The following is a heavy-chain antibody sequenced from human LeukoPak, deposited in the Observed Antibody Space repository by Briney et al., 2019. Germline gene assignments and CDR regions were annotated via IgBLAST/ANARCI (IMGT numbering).Heavy chain of an antibody. CDR2: ITSDGSTS. D-gene: IGHD1-26*01. CDR3: TRGLYGSPGDN. J-gene: IGHJ4*02. CDR1: GFTFSDYY. Sequence: GGSLRLSCAASGFTFSDYYMSWIRQAPGKGLLWVSRITSDGSTSDYADSVMGRFTMSRDNAKNTVYLHMNSLGAEDTAVYYCTRGLYGSPGDNWGQGTLVTVSS. V-gene: IGHV3-74*01.